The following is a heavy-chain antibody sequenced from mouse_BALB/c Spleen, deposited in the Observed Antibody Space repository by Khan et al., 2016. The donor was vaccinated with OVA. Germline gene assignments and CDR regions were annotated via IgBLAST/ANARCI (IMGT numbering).Heavy chain of an antibody. J-gene: IGHJ4*01. CDR3: ARRTLNY. CDR1: DYSFTSYY. CDR2: IDPFNGGT. V-gene: IGHV1S135*01. Sequence: VQLQQSGPELMKPGASVTISCKASDYSFTSYYMHWVKQSHGKSLEWIGCIDPFNGGTTYNQKFKGKATLTVDKSSSTAYMHLSTLTSEDSAVYYCARRTLNYWGQGTSVTVSS.